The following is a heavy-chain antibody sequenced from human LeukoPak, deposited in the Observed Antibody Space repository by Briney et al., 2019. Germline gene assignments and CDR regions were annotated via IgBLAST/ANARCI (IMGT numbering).Heavy chain of an antibody. Sequence: GSLRLSCSASGFTFSSYAMHWVRQAPGKGLEYVSGISSNGGSTYYADSVKGRFTISRDNAKSSLYLQMNSLRAEDTAVYYCARGSYGDYQPFDYWGQGTLVTVSS. D-gene: IGHD4-17*01. CDR1: GFTFSSYA. J-gene: IGHJ4*02. CDR2: ISSNGGST. V-gene: IGHV3-64*04. CDR3: ARGSYGDYQPFDY.